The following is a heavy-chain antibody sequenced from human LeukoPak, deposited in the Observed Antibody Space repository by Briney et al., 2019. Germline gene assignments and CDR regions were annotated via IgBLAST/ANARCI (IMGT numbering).Heavy chain of an antibody. V-gene: IGHV4-34*01. CDR2: INHSGST. CDR3: ASGIAARPVAFDI. CDR1: GGSFSGYY. Sequence: PSETLSLTCAVYGGSFSGYYWSWIRQPPGKGLEWIGEINHSGSTNYNPSLKSRVTISVDTSKNQFSLKLSSVTAADTAVYYCASGIAARPVAFDIWGQGTMVTVSS. J-gene: IGHJ3*02. D-gene: IGHD6-6*01.